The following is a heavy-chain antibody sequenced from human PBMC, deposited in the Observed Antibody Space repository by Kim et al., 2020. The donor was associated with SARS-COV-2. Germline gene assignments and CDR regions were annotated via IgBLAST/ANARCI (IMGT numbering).Heavy chain of an antibody. CDR2: ISYDGSNK. CDR1: GFTFSSYG. CDR3: VSPPSSWYNYGMDV. Sequence: GGSLRLSCAASGFTFSSYGMHWVRQAPGKGLEWVAVISYDGSNKYYADSVKGRFTISRDNSKNTLYLQMNSLRAEDTAVYYCVSPPSSWYNYGMDVWGQG. V-gene: IGHV3-30*03. D-gene: IGHD6-13*01. J-gene: IGHJ6*02.